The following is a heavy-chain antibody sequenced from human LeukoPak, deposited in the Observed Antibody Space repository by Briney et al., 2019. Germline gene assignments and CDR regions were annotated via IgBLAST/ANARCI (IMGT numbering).Heavy chain of an antibody. J-gene: IGHJ6*03. CDR3: ARGDKGYCTNGVCFSYYYYMDV. CDR2: ISSSSSTI. D-gene: IGHD2-8*01. Sequence: GGSLRLSCAASGFTFSSYSMNWVRQAPGKGLEWVSYISSSSSTIYYADSVKGRFTISRDNAKNSLYLQMNSLRAEDTAVYYCARGDKGYCTNGVCFSYYYYMDVWGKGTTVTVSS. V-gene: IGHV3-48*01. CDR1: GFTFSSYS.